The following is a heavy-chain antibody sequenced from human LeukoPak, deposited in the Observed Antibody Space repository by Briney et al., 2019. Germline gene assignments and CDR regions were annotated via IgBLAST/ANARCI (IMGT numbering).Heavy chain of an antibody. D-gene: IGHD3-3*01. CDR3: ARGPRITIFGVVMANDAFDI. CDR1: GYTFTDYF. J-gene: IGHJ3*02. V-gene: IGHV1-2*02. Sequence: GASVKVSCKASGYTFTDYFMNWVRQAPGQGLEWMGWINPKSGGTVYAQKFQGRVTMTRDTSSSTAYMELSRLRCDDTVVYYCARGPRITIFGVVMANDAFDIWGQGTMVTVSS. CDR2: INPKSGGT.